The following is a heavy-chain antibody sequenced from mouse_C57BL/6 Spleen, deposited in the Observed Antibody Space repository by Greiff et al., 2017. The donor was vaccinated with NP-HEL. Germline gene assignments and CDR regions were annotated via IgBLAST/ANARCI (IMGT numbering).Heavy chain of an antibody. Sequence: QVQLQQPGAELVRPGTSVKLSCKASGYTFTSYWMHWVKQRPGQGLEWIGVIDPSDSYTNYNQKFKGKATLTVDTSSSTAYMQLSSLTSEDSAVYYCAREDYYGSIDYWGQGTTLTVSS. J-gene: IGHJ2*01. CDR2: IDPSDSYT. CDR3: AREDYYGSIDY. V-gene: IGHV1-59*01. D-gene: IGHD1-1*01. CDR1: GYTFTSYW.